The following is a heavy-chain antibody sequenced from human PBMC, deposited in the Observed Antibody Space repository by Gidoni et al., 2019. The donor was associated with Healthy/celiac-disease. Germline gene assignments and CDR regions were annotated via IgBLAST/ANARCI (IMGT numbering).Heavy chain of an antibody. CDR1: AGTVGSNS. V-gene: IGHV1-69*01. J-gene: IGHJ6*02. D-gene: IGHD4-17*01. Sequence: QVQLVQSGAEVKKPGSSVKLSFKSSAGTVGSNSISWLRQAPGQGLEWMGGIIPIFGTANYEQKVQGRVTMTADESTSTAYMELSSLRSEDTAVYYCARETATVTNYYYYYGMDVWGQGTTVTVSS. CDR2: IIPIFGTA. CDR3: ARETATVTNYYYYYGMDV.